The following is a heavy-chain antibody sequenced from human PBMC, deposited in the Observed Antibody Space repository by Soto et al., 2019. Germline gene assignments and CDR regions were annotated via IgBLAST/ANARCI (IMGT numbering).Heavy chain of an antibody. J-gene: IGHJ4*02. Sequence: ASVKVSCKASGYTFTSYGISWVRQAPGQGLEWMGWISAYNGNTNYAQKLQGRVTMTTDTSTSTAYMELRSLRSDDTAVYYCARTKDSSGPGYYFDYWGQGTLVTAPQ. CDR2: ISAYNGNT. D-gene: IGHD6-19*01. V-gene: IGHV1-18*01. CDR3: ARTKDSSGPGYYFDY. CDR1: GYTFTSYG.